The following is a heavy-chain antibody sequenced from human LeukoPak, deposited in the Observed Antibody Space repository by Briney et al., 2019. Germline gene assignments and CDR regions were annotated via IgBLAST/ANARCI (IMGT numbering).Heavy chain of an antibody. V-gene: IGHV3-7*01. CDR1: GFTFSSYW. Sequence: GGSLRLSCAASGFTFSSYWMSWVRQAPGKGLEWVANIKQDGSEKYYVDSVKGRFTISRDNAKNSLYLQMNSLRAEDTAVYYCARRREYQLLGAFDIWGQGTMVTVSS. CDR2: IKQDGSEK. D-gene: IGHD2-2*01. CDR3: ARRREYQLLGAFDI. J-gene: IGHJ3*02.